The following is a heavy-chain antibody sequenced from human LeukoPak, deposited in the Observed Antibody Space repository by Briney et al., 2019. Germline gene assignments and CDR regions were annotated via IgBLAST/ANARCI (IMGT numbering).Heavy chain of an antibody. Sequence: SETLPLTCTVSGGSISSYYWSWIRQPPGKGLEWIGYIYYSGSTNYNPSLKSRVTISVDTSKNQFSLKLSSVTAADTAVYYCARDSDYGDYFDYWGQGTLVTVSS. CDR1: GGSISSYY. D-gene: IGHD4-17*01. V-gene: IGHV4-59*01. CDR3: ARDSDYGDYFDY. J-gene: IGHJ4*02. CDR2: IYYSGST.